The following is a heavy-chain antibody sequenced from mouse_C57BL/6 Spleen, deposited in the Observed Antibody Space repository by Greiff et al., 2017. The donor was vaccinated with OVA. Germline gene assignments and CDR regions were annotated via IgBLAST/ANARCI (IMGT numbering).Heavy chain of an antibody. CDR3: ARRVITTVVAHYAMDY. D-gene: IGHD1-1*01. J-gene: IGHJ4*01. CDR1: GYTFTSYW. Sequence: VQRVESGAELVKPGASVKMSCKASGYTFTSYWITWVKQRPGQGLEWIGDIYPGSGSTNYNEKFKSKATLTVDTSSSTAYMQLSSLTSEDSAVYYCARRVITTVVAHYAMDYWGQGTSVTVSS. CDR2: IYPGSGST. V-gene: IGHV1-55*01.